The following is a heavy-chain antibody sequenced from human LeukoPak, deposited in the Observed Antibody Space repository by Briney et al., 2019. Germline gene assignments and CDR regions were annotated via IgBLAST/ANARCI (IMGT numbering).Heavy chain of an antibody. D-gene: IGHD3-22*01. V-gene: IGHV3-23*01. Sequence: GGSLRLSCAASGFTFSSYAMSWVRQAPGKGLEWVSAISGSGGSTYYADFVKGRFTISRDNSKNTLYLQMNSLRAEDTAVYYCAKDLQYYYDSSGYSWGQGILVTVSS. CDR3: AKDLQYYYDSSGYS. J-gene: IGHJ5*02. CDR1: GFTFSSYA. CDR2: ISGSGGST.